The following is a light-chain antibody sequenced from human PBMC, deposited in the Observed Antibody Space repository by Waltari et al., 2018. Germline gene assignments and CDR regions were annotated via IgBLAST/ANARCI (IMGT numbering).Light chain of an antibody. Sequence: DVVMTQSPLSLPVTLGQPASISCRSSQSLVYTDGNTYLNWFHQRPGQSPRRLIYKVSNRDSGVPDRFSGSGSGTDFTLKISRVEAEDVVVYYCLQNTHWPATFGQGTKVEIE. CDR3: LQNTHWPAT. V-gene: IGKV2-30*01. CDR1: QSLVYTDGNTY. J-gene: IGKJ1*01. CDR2: KVS.